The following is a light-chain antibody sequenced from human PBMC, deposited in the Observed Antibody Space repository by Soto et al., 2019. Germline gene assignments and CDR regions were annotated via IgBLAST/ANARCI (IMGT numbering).Light chain of an antibody. CDR1: QSVSNN. CDR2: GAS. CDR3: QQYDNWPPFT. V-gene: IGKV3-15*01. Sequence: EIVMTQSPATLSVSPGERATLSCRASQSVSNNLAWYQQKPGQAPRLLIWGASTRATGIPDRFSGSGFGTEFTLTISSLQSEDSALYYCQQYDNWPPFTFGPGTKVDIK. J-gene: IGKJ3*01.